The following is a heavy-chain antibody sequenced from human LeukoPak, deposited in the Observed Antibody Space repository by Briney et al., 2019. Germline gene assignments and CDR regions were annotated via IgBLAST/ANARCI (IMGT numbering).Heavy chain of an antibody. CDR3: ARHSRAYTSDWSSHCDS. J-gene: IGHJ4*02. Sequence: ASVKVSCKASGYTFTSYDINWVRQATGQGLEWMGWMNPNSGNTGYAQKFQGRVTMTRNTSISTAYMELSSLRSEDTAVYYCARHSRAYTSDWSSHCDSWGQGTLVTVSS. V-gene: IGHV1-8*01. D-gene: IGHD6-13*01. CDR2: MNPNSGNT. CDR1: GYTFTSYD.